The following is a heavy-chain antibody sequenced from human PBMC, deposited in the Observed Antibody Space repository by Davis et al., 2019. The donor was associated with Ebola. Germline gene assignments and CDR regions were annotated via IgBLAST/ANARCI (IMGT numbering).Heavy chain of an antibody. D-gene: IGHD3-10*01. Sequence: ASVKVSCKASGYTFPNYGITWVRQAPGQGLEWMGWINPHNGNTNYAQNVQGRVTMTTDTSTSTAYMEVGSLRSDDTAVYYCARDPVLLWFGCMDVWGKGTTVTVSS. V-gene: IGHV1-18*04. CDR3: ARDPVLLWFGCMDV. J-gene: IGHJ6*04. CDR1: GYTFPNYG. CDR2: INPHNGNT.